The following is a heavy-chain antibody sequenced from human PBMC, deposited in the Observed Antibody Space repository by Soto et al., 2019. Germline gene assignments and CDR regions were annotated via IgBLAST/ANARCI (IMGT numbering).Heavy chain of an antibody. V-gene: IGHV4-34*01. Sequence: SETLSLTCAVYGGSFRGYYWSWIRQPPGKGLEWIGEINLSGSANYNPSLKSRVTISVDTSKNQFSLKLSSVTAADTAVYYCASILGYCSSTSCYSSYQSYYYYGMDVWGQGTTVTVSS. CDR3: ASILGYCSSTSCYSSYQSYYYYGMDV. CDR2: INLSGSA. D-gene: IGHD2-2*01. CDR1: GGSFRGYY. J-gene: IGHJ6*02.